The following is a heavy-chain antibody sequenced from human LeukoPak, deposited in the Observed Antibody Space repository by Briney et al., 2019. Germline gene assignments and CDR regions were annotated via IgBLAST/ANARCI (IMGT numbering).Heavy chain of an antibody. D-gene: IGHD3-22*01. CDR1: AGSINSGDYY. V-gene: IGHV4-61*02. CDR2: IYSPGT. Sequence: SETLSLTCTVSAGSINSGDYYWSWIRQPAGKGLEWIGRIYSPGTNYNYNPSLKSRVTISIDPSKTQFSLKVTSVTAADTAVYYCARGMGTSYDSSRDAFDIWGQGKMVTVSS. J-gene: IGHJ3*02. CDR3: ARGMGTSYDSSRDAFDI.